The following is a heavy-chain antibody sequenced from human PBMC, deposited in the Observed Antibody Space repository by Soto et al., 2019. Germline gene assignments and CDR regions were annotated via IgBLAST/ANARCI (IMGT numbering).Heavy chain of an antibody. CDR2: ISSNVNYI. CDR3: ARDRTTGTTYGWDAFDR. Sequence: EVQLVESGGGLVKPGGSLRLSCAASEFTFSSYSMNWVRQAPGKGLEWVSSISSNVNYIYYADSVKGRFTISRDNAKNSLYLQMNSLRDDDTAVYYCARDRTTGTTYGWDAFDRWGQGTVVTVSS. J-gene: IGHJ3*01. CDR1: EFTFSSYS. D-gene: IGHD1-1*01. V-gene: IGHV3-21*01.